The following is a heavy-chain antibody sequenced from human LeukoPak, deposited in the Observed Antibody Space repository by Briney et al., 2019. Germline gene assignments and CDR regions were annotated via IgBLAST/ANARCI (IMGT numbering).Heavy chain of an antibody. V-gene: IGHV1-69*13. Sequence: SVTVSCKASGGTFSSYAISWVRQAPGLGLEWMGGIIPIFDTVDYTQRFQVRVTVTADESTSTAYMELSSLRSEDTAVYYCARGFYGDYRGNWFDPWGQGTLVTVSS. CDR3: ARGFYGDYRGNWFDP. CDR2: IIPIFDTV. J-gene: IGHJ5*02. D-gene: IGHD4-17*01. CDR1: GGTFSSYA.